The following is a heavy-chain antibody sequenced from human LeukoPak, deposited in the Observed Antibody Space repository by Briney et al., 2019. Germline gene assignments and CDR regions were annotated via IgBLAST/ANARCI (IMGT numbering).Heavy chain of an antibody. V-gene: IGHV4-61*02. CDR3: ARGSSTDYYMDV. J-gene: IGHJ6*03. D-gene: IGHD2-2*01. CDR1: GGSISSGSYY. Sequence: SETLSLTCTVSGGSISSGSYYWSWIRQPAGKGLEWIGRIYTSGSTNYDPSLKSRVTISVDTSKNQFSLKLSSVTAADTAVYYCARGSSTDYYMDVWGKGTTVTVSS. CDR2: IYTSGST.